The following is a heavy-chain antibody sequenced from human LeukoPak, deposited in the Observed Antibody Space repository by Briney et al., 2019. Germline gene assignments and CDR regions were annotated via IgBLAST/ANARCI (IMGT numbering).Heavy chain of an antibody. CDR2: ISSSSSYI. CDR1: GFTFSSYS. J-gene: IGHJ3*02. V-gene: IGHV3-21*01. D-gene: IGHD1-1*01. CDR3: ARDPGPDWDAEVDAFDI. Sequence: GGSLRLSCAASGFTFSSYSMNWVRQAPGKGLEWVSSISSSSSYIYYADSVKGRFTISRDNAKNSLYLQMNSLRAEDTAVYYCARDPGPDWDAEVDAFDIWGQGTMVTVSS.